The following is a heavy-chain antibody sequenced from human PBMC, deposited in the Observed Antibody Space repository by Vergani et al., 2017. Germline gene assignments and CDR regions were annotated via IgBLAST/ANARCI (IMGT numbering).Heavy chain of an antibody. CDR3: ARGGYDYYYYYGMDV. D-gene: IGHD5-12*01. J-gene: IGHJ6*02. V-gene: IGHV1-46*01. CDR2: INPSGGRT. Sequence: QVQLVQSGAEVKKPGASVKVSCKASGYPFTSYYMHWVRQAPGQGLEWMGIINPSGGRTSYAQKFQGRGTMTRDTSTSTVYMELSSLRSDDTAVYYCARGGYDYYYYYGMDVWGQGTTVTVSS. CDR1: GYPFTSYY.